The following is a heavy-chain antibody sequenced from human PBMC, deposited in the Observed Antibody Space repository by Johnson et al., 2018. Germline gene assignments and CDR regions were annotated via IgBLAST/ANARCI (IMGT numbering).Heavy chain of an antibody. D-gene: IGHD6-13*01. V-gene: IGHV3-49*03. Sequence: VQLVQSGGGLVQPGRSLRLSCTTSGFTFGDYAIIWFRQAPGKGLEWVGFVRSKTFGGTTEYAAPVKGRFIISRDDSKSIAYLQMNSLITEDTALYFCTRWAKAASSRLDYWGPGTLVTVSS. CDR1: GFTFGDYA. CDR3: TRWAKAASSRLDY. J-gene: IGHJ4*02. CDR2: VRSKTFGGTT.